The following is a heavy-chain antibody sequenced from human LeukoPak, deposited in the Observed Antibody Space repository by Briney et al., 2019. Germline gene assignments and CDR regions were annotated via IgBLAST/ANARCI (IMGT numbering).Heavy chain of an antibody. Sequence: GGSLRLSCAVSGFNFNNYAMTWVRQAPGKGLEWVAVISYDGSNKYYADSVKGRFTISRDNAKNTLYLQMNSLRVEDTAVYYCARDSWVTIDDVFDYWGQGTLVTVSP. CDR2: ISYDGSNK. CDR3: ARDSWVTIDDVFDY. D-gene: IGHD4-17*01. V-gene: IGHV3-30*04. J-gene: IGHJ4*02. CDR1: GFNFNNYA.